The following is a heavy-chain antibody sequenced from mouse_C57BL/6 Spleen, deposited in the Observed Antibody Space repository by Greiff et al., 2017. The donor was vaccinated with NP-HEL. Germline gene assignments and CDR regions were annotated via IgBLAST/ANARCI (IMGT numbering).Heavy chain of an antibody. CDR3: ARDSGSEGFDY. CDR2: INPNNGGT. D-gene: IGHD3-2*01. V-gene: IGHV1-18*01. CDR1: GYTFTDYN. Sequence: VQLKQSGPELVKPGASVKIPCKASGYTFTDYNMDWVKQSHGKSLEWIGDINPNNGGTIYNQKFKGKATLTVDKSSSTAYMELRSLTSEDTAVDYWARDSGSEGFDYWGQGTTLTVSS. J-gene: IGHJ2*01.